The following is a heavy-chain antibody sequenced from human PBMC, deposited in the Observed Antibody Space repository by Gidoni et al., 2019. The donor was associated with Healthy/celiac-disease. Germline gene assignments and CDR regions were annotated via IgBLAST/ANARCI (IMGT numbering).Heavy chain of an antibody. J-gene: IGHJ4*02. Sequence: QVQLVQSGAEVKKPGALVKVSCQASGYTFTGYYMHWVRQAPGQGLEWMGWINPNSGGTNYAQKFQGRVTMTRDTSISTAYMELSRLRSDDTAVYYCAREKKLRTACLDYWGQGTLVTVSS. V-gene: IGHV1-2*02. D-gene: IGHD2-21*02. CDR3: AREKKLRTACLDY. CDR1: GYTFTGYY. CDR2: INPNSGGT.